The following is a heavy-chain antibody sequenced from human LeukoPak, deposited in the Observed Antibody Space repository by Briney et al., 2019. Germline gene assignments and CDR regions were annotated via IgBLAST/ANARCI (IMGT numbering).Heavy chain of an antibody. CDR3: ARAFYYDSSGYNDH. D-gene: IGHD3-22*01. V-gene: IGHV3-20*04. CDR1: GFTFDDYG. CDR2: INWNGGST. Sequence: GGSLRLSCAASGFTFDDYGMSWVRQAPGKGLEWVSGINWNGGSTGYADSVKGRFTISRDNAKNSLYLQMNSLRAEDTALYYCARAFYYDSSGYNDHWGQGTLVTVSS. J-gene: IGHJ4*02.